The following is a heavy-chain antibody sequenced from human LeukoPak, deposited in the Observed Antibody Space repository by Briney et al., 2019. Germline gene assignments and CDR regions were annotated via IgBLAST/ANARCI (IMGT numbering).Heavy chain of an antibody. CDR2: ISSSGNT. D-gene: IGHD1-26*01. Sequence: SETLSLTCTVSGDSMDNDYWSWIRQSAGKGLEWIGRISSSGNTDYNPSLRSRVTMSVDTSRNQFSLTLTSVTAADTALYYCARNELRSYGLVHYWGQGTLVTVSS. CDR3: ARNELRSYGLVHY. CDR1: GDSMDNDY. J-gene: IGHJ4*02. V-gene: IGHV4-4*07.